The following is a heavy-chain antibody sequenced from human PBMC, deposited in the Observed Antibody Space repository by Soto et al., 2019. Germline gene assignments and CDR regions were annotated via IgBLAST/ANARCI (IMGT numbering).Heavy chain of an antibody. Sequence: EVQLLESGEGLVQPGGSLRLSCAASGFTFSSYAMSWVRQAPGKGLEWVSAISGSGGSTYYADSVKGRFTISRDNSKNTLYLQMNSLRAEDTAVYYCAKETSKYSSSWRYFDYWGQGTLVTVSS. D-gene: IGHD6-13*01. CDR2: ISGSGGST. CDR1: GFTFSSYA. J-gene: IGHJ4*02. CDR3: AKETSKYSSSWRYFDY. V-gene: IGHV3-23*01.